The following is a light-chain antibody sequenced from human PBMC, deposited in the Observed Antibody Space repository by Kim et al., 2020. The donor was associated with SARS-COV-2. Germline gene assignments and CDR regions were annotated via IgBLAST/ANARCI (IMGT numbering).Light chain of an antibody. CDR2: HAS. J-gene: IGKJ1*01. V-gene: IGKV1-5*01. Sequence: PSTLSASVGDRVTITCRASQSISGWLAWYQQKPGKAPKLLIYHASTLQGGVPSRFSGSGSGTEFTLTINNLQPDDFATYYCQHLGTFGLGTKVEI. CDR3: QHLGT. CDR1: QSISGW.